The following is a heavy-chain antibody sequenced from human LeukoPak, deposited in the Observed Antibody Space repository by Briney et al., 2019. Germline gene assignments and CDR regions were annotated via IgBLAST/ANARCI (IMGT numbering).Heavy chain of an antibody. V-gene: IGHV4-59*06. CDR2: IYYSGST. CDR1: GGSISSYY. CDR3: AAGYYEDY. D-gene: IGHD3-22*01. J-gene: IGHJ4*02. Sequence: SETLSLTCTVSGGSISSYYWSWIRQPPGKGLEWIGYIYYSGSTYYNPSLKSRVTISVDTSKNQFSLKLSSVTAADTAVYYCAAGYYEDYWGQGTLVTVSS.